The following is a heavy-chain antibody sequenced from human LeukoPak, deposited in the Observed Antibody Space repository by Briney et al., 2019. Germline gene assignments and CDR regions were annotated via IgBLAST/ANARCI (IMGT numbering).Heavy chain of an antibody. V-gene: IGHV4-39*07. CDR2: IYYSGST. CDR3: ARDRLAGLHLIGQDDAFDI. J-gene: IGHJ3*02. CDR1: GGSISSSSYY. Sequence: SETLSLTCTVSGGSISSSSYYWGWIRQPPGKGLEWIGSIYYSGSTYYNPSLKSRVTISVDTSKNQFSLKLSSVTAADTAVYYCARDRLAGLHLIGQDDAFDIWGQGTMVTVSS. D-gene: IGHD4-11*01.